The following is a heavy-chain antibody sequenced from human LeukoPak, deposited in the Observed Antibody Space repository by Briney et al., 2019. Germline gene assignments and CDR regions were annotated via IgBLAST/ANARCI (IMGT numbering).Heavy chain of an antibody. CDR3: ARSPAGGYSYGYDY. V-gene: IGHV4-4*07. CDR2: IYTSGST. J-gene: IGHJ4*02. Sequence: PSETLPLTCTVSGCSISSYYWSWIRQPAGKGLEWIGRIYTSGSTNYNPSLKSRVTMSVDTSKNQFSLKLSSVTAADAAVYYCARSPAGGYSYGYDYWGQGTLVIVSS. CDR1: GCSISSYY. D-gene: IGHD5-18*01.